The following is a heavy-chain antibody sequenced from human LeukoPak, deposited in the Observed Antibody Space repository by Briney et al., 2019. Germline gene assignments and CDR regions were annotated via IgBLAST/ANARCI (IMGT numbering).Heavy chain of an antibody. D-gene: IGHD2-15*01. J-gene: IGHJ5*01. CDR3: VRDHLLIDDKSNWFDS. Sequence: GGSLRLSCAASGFIFSVYSMNLVRQAPGKGLEWVSSISGGSNYIYYADSLKGRFTISRDNAKNSLYLHMNSLRAEDTAVYYCVRDHLLIDDKSNWFDSWGQGTLVTVSS. V-gene: IGHV3-21*01. CDR2: ISGGSNYI. CDR1: GFIFSVYS.